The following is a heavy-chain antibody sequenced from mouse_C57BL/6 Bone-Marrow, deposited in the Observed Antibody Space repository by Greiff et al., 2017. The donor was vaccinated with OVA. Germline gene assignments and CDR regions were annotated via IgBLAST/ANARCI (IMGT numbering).Heavy chain of an antibody. D-gene: IGHD2-3*01. CDR2: IYPISGRT. CDR3: ARWRDDGYFDWFAY. V-gene: IGHV1-64*01. CDR1: GYTFTSYW. Sequence: QVQLQQPGAELVKPGASVKLSCKASGYTFTSYWMHWVKQRPGQGLEWIGMIYPISGRTNHNEKFKSKAKLTVDKSPSTGYKQISSLTSEDSAVYFCARWRDDGYFDWFAYWGQGTMVTVSA. J-gene: IGHJ3*01.